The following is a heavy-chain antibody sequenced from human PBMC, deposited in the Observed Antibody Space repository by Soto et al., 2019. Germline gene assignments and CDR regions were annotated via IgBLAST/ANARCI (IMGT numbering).Heavy chain of an antibody. CDR3: ARGRPFDRGNWFDP. CDR1: GGSISSGDYY. J-gene: IGHJ5*02. CDR2: IYHSGST. Sequence: KPSETLSLTCTVSGGSISSGDYYWSWIRQPPGKGLEWIGYIYHSGSTYYNPSLKSRVTISVDTSKNQFSLKLSSVTAADTAVYYCARGRPFDRGNWFDPWGQGTLVTVSS. V-gene: IGHV4-30-4*01. D-gene: IGHD3-22*01.